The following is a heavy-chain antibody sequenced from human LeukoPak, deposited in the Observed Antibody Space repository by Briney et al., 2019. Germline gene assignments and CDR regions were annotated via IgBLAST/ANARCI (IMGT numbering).Heavy chain of an antibody. CDR1: GGSISSYY. D-gene: IGHD6-13*01. Sequence: SETLSLTCTVSGGSISSYYWSWIRQPPGKGLEWIGYIYYSGSTNYNPSLKSRVTISVGTSKNQFSLKLSSVTAADTAVYYCARWGIAAAGPSFDYWGQGTLVTVSS. CDR3: ARWGIAAAGPSFDY. V-gene: IGHV4-59*08. J-gene: IGHJ4*02. CDR2: IYYSGST.